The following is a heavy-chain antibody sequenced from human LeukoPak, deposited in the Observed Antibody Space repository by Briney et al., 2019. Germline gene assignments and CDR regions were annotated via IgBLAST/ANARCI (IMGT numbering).Heavy chain of an antibody. CDR1: GLSISSYA. D-gene: IGHD3-22*01. CDR2: ISGSGANT. Sequence: GGSLRLSCAPSGLSISSYAMTWVRQAPGKGLEWVSAISGSGANTYYADSVKGRFTISRDNSKNTLYLQMNSLRAEDTAVYYCAKDPSLSYDSSGYYYHYWGQGTLVTVSS. CDR3: AKDPSLSYDSSGYYYHY. V-gene: IGHV3-23*01. J-gene: IGHJ4*02.